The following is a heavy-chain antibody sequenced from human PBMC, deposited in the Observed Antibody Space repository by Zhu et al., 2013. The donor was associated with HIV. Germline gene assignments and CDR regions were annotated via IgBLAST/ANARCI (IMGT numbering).Heavy chain of an antibody. D-gene: IGHD6-19*01. CDR1: GYTFTSYG. J-gene: IGHJ3*02. CDR2: IIPIFGTA. V-gene: IGHV1-69*01. CDR3: ARDKVGQWGAVRSAFDI. Sequence: QVQLVQSGAEVKKPGASVKVSCKASGYTFTSYGISWVRQAPGQGLEWMGGIIPIFGTANYAQKFQGRVTITADESTSTAYMELSSLRSEDTAVYYCARDKVGQWGAVRSAFDIWGQGTMVTVSS.